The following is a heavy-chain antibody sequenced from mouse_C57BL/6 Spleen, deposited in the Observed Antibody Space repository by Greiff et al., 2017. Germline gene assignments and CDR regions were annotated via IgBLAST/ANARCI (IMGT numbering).Heavy chain of an antibody. Sequence: VQLKESGGGLVKPGGSLKLSCAASGFTFSSYAMSWVRQTPEKRLEWVATISDGGSYTYYPDNVKGRFTISRDNAKNNLYLQMSHLKSEDTAMYYCASNYYGSSYRYFDVWGTGTTVTVSS. CDR2: ISDGGSYT. CDR3: ASNYYGSSYRYFDV. J-gene: IGHJ1*03. CDR1: GFTFSSYA. V-gene: IGHV5-4*01. D-gene: IGHD1-1*01.